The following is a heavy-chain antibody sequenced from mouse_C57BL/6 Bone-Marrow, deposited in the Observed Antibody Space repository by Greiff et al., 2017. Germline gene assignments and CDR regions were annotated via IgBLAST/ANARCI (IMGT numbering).Heavy chain of an antibody. D-gene: IGHD2-12*01. CDR1: GYSITSGYY. J-gene: IGHJ3*01. CDR3: ARAGGYYIPSFAY. V-gene: IGHV3-6*01. Sequence: EVKLQESGPGLVKPSQSLSLTCSVTGYSITSGYYWNWIRQFPGNKLEWMGYISYDGSNNYNPSLKNRISITRDTSKNQFFLKLNSVTTEDTATYYCARAGGYYIPSFAYWGQGTLVTVSA. CDR2: ISYDGSN.